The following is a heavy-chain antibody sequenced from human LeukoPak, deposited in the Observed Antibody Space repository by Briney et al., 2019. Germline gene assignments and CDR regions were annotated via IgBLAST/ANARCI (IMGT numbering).Heavy chain of an antibody. Sequence: SVKVSCKACGYTFTSYYMHWVRQAPGQGVEWVGRINPSGGSTSYAQQFQGRVTMTRDTSTSTVYMELSSLRFEDTAVYHCARDTGGTGTIPTNWFDPWGQGTLVTVSS. D-gene: IGHD1-1*01. CDR1: GYTFTSYY. CDR2: INPSGGST. V-gene: IGHV1-46*01. CDR3: ARDTGGTGTIPTNWFDP. J-gene: IGHJ5*02.